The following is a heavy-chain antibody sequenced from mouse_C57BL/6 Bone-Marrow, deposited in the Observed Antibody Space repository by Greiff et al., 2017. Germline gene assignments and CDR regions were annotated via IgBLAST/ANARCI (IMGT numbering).Heavy chain of an antibody. CDR1: GYTFTSYD. CDR3: ARNYVSSQFDD. CDR2: IYPRDGST. D-gene: IGHD1-1*01. V-gene: IGHV1-85*01. J-gene: IGHJ2*01. Sequence: VQLQQSGPELVKPGASVKLSCKASGYTFTSYDINWVKQRPGQGLEWIGWIYPRDGSTKYNEKFKGTATLTVEKSSSTDYMELRSLTSEDSAVYFGARNYVSSQFDDWGQGTTLTVSS.